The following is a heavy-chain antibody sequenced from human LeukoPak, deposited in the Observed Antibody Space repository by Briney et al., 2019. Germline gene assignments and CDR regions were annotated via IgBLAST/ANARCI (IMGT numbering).Heavy chain of an antibody. Sequence: ASVKVSCKASGYTFTSYDINWVRQATGQGLEWMGWMNPNSGNTGYAQKFQGRVTITRNTSISTAYMELSSLRSEDTAVYYCARGGWLGYYDSGPTRNDYWGQGTLVTVSS. CDR3: ARGGWLGYYDSGPTRNDY. CDR1: GYTFTSYD. V-gene: IGHV1-8*03. CDR2: MNPNSGNT. J-gene: IGHJ4*02. D-gene: IGHD3-22*01.